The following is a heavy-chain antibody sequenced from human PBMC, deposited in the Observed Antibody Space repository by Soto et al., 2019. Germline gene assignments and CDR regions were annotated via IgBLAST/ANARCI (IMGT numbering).Heavy chain of an antibody. J-gene: IGHJ5*02. CDR1: GFTFEDSA. V-gene: IGHV3-9*01. CDR2: INWNSGSV. CDR3: AKGRGALAVVSNWFDP. D-gene: IGHD6-19*01. Sequence: EVQLVESGGGLVQPGRSLRLSCAAFGFTFEDSAMHWIRQTPGKGLEWVAGINWNSGSVGYADSVKGRFTISRDNANNTLFLQMDSLRAEDAALYYCAKGRGALAVVSNWFDPWGQGPLVTVSS.